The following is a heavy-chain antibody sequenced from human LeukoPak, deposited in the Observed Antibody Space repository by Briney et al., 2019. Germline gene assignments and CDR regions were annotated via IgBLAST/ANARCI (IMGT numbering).Heavy chain of an antibody. CDR3: ARDFGAVASHADY. D-gene: IGHD6-19*01. V-gene: IGHV3-30-3*01. Sequence: TGGSLRLSCAASGFTFSSYAMHWVRQAPGKGLEWVAVISYDGSNKYYADSVKGRFTISRDNSKNTLYLQMNSLRAEDTAVYYCARDFGAVASHADYWGQGTLVTVSS. CDR2: ISYDGSNK. CDR1: GFTFSSYA. J-gene: IGHJ4*02.